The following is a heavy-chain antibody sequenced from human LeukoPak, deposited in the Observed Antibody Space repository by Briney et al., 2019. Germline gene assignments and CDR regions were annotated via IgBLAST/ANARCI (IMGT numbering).Heavy chain of an antibody. CDR3: AKERSYDFWSGYARTYYMDV. V-gene: IGHV3-23*01. CDR1: GFTFSSYA. J-gene: IGHJ6*03. D-gene: IGHD3-3*01. CDR2: ISGSGGST. Sequence: PGGSLRLSCAASGFTFSSYAMSWVRQAPGKGLEWVSAISGSGGSTYYADSVKGRFTISRDNSKNTLYLQMNSLRAEDTAVYYCAKERSYDFWSGYARTYYMDVWGKGTTVTVSS.